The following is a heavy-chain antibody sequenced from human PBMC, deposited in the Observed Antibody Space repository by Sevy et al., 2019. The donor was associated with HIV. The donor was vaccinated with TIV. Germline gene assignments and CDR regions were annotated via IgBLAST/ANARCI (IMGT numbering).Heavy chain of an antibody. V-gene: IGHV3-48*01. D-gene: IGHD2-21*01. Sequence: GGSLRLSCAASGFTFSAYSMNWVRQAPGKGLEWVSYISISSGTIYYADSVKGQFTNSRDNAKSPLYLQMNGLRAEDAAVYYCAGAGGDCYSNNECWFVSWGQGTLVTVSS. J-gene: IGHJ5*01. CDR2: ISISSGTI. CDR1: GFTFSAYS. CDR3: AGAGGDCYSNNECWFVS.